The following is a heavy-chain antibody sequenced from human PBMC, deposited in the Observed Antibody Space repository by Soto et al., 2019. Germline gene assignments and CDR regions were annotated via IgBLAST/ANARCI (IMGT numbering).Heavy chain of an antibody. CDR3: EGEDYYARSD. Sequence: QVQLQESGPGLVKPSETLSLTCTVSGGSVSSGSYYWSWIRQPPGKGLEWIGYIYYSGSTNYNPSRKIRVTISVDTSKNQFSLKLSSVTAADTAVYYCEGEDYYARSDWGQGALVTVSS. J-gene: IGHJ1*01. V-gene: IGHV4-61*01. CDR2: IYYSGST. CDR1: GGSVSSGSYY. D-gene: IGHD3-22*01.